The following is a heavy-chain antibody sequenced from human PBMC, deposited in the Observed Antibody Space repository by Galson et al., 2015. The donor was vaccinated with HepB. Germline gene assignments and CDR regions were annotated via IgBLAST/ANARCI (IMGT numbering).Heavy chain of an antibody. Sequence: SLRLSCAASGLTFSNYGMHWVRQAPGKGLEWVAYIRYDGSIKYYADSVKGRFTISRDNSKNTLYLQMSSLRAEDTAVYYCARNTPSSGYHGLHYGGQGTLVTVSS. D-gene: IGHD5-12*01. CDR3: ARNTPSSGYHGLHY. J-gene: IGHJ4*02. CDR1: GLTFSNYG. CDR2: IRYDGSIK. V-gene: IGHV3-30*02.